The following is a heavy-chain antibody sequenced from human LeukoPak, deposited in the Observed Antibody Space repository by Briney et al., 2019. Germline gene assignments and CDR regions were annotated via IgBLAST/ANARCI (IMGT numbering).Heavy chain of an antibody. D-gene: IGHD5-18*01. Sequence: SRGSLRLSCAASGFTFSSYEMNWVRQAPGKGLEWVSYISSSGSTIYYADSVKGRFTISRDNAKNSLYLQMNSLRAEDTAVYYCARDGIGYSYGHHYLDYWGQGTLVTVSS. CDR3: ARDGIGYSYGHHYLDY. J-gene: IGHJ4*02. V-gene: IGHV3-48*03. CDR1: GFTFSSYE. CDR2: ISSSGSTI.